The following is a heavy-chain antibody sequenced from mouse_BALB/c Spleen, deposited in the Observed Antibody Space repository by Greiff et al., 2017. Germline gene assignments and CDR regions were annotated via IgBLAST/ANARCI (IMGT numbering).Heavy chain of an antibody. CDR3: ARIYYDYDGDYAMDY. CDR2: IWSGGST. CDR1: GFSLTSYG. J-gene: IGHJ4*01. V-gene: IGHV2-2*02. D-gene: IGHD2-4*01. Sequence: QVQLQQSGPGLVQPSQSLSITCTVSGFSLTSYGVHWVRQSPGKGLEWLGVIWSGGSTDYNAAFISRLSISKDNSKSQVFFKMNSLQANDTAIYYCARIYYDYDGDYAMDYWGQGTSVTVSS.